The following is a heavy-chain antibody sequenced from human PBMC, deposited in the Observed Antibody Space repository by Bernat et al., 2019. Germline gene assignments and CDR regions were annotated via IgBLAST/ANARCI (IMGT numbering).Heavy chain of an antibody. V-gene: IGHV5-51*01. J-gene: IGHJ4*02. D-gene: IGHD6-19*01. CDR1: EDSFTNYC. CDR3: ARQTFSSGWYGGYDY. Sequence: EVQLVQSGAEVRKPGESLKISCKGSEDSFTNYCIAWVRQMPGKGLEWMGTIYPGDSDTRYSPSFQGQVTISADKSISTAYLQWSSLKASDTAMYYCARQTFSSGWYGGYDYWGQGTLVTVSS. CDR2: IYPGDSDT.